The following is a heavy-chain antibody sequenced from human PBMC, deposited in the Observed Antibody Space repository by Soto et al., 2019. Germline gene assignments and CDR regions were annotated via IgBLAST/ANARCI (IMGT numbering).Heavy chain of an antibody. D-gene: IGHD3-10*01. J-gene: IGHJ6*02. CDR3: ARDPVDGSGIYYYGMDV. CDR2: INPNSGGT. V-gene: IGHV1-2*02. Sequence: SVKVSFKASGYTFNGYYMHWVHHAPGHALGWIGWINPNSGGTNYAQKFQGRVTMTRDTSISTAYMELSRLRSDDNAVYYCARDPVDGSGIYYYGMDVWGQGTTENVSS. CDR1: GYTFNGYY.